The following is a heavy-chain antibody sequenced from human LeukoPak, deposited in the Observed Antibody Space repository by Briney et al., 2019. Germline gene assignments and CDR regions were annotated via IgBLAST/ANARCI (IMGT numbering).Heavy chain of an antibody. CDR2: ISSSSSTI. CDR3: AREGIAARPGPFDY. D-gene: IGHD6-6*01. V-gene: IGHV3-48*01. J-gene: IGHJ4*02. Sequence: GGSLRLSCAASGFTFSSYSMNWVRQAPGKGLEWVSYISSSSSTIYYADSVKGRFTISRDNAKNSLYLQMNSLRAEDTAVYYCAREGIAARPGPFDYWGQGTLVTVSS. CDR1: GFTFSSYS.